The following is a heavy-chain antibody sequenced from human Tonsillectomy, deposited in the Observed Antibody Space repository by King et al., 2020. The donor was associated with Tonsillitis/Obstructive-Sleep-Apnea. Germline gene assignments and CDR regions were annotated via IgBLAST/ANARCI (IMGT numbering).Heavy chain of an antibody. V-gene: IGHV3-53*01. CDR1: GFTVSSNY. J-gene: IGHJ5*02. CDR2: IYSGGST. CDR3: ARVWYYYDSSGYYRDWFDP. D-gene: IGHD3-22*01. Sequence: EVQLVESGGGLIQPGGSLRLSCAASGFTVSSNYMSWVRQAPGKGLEWVSVIYSGGSTYYADSVKGRFTISRDNSKNTLYIQMNSLRAEDKAVYYCARVWYYYDSSGYYRDWFDPWGQGTLVTVS.